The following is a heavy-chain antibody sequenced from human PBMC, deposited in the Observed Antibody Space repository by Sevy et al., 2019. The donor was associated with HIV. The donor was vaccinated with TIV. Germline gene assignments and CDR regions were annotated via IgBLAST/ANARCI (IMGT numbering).Heavy chain of an antibody. CDR2: ISGSGGST. Sequence: GGSLRLSCAASGFTFSSYAMSWVHQAPGKGLEWVSAISGSGGSTYYADSVKGRFTISRDNSKNTLYLQMNSLRAEDTAVYYCAKDLKAVDYYYYGMDVWGQGTTVTVSS. CDR3: AKDLKAVDYYYYGMDV. CDR1: GFTFSSYA. J-gene: IGHJ6*02. V-gene: IGHV3-23*01.